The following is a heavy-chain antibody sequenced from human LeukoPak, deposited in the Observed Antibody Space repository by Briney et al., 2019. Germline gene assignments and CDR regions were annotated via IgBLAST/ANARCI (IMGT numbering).Heavy chain of an antibody. CDR3: TRVGYIDEGIDY. Sequence: GGSLRLSCAASGFTFSIYGIHWVRQAPGKGLEWVAVIPYDGSNKYYADSVKGRFTISRDNAKNSLYLQMNSLRAEDTAIYYCTRVGYIDEGIDYWGQGTLVTVSS. CDR2: IPYDGSNK. D-gene: IGHD5-24*01. J-gene: IGHJ4*02. CDR1: GFTFSIYG. V-gene: IGHV3-30*03.